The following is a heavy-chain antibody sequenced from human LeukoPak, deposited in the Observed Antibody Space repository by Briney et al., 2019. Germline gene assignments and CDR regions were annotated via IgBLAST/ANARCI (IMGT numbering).Heavy chain of an antibody. CDR1: GFTFSSYA. J-gene: IGHJ6*02. CDR2: ISGSGGST. D-gene: IGHD3-3*01. CDR3: ARVRHLEWLPPYYYYYGMDV. V-gene: IGHV3-23*01. Sequence: GGSLRLSCAASGFTFSSYAMSWVRQAPGKGLEWVSAISGSGGSTYYADSVKGRFTISRDNSKNTLYLQMNSLRAEDTAVYYCARVRHLEWLPPYYYYYGMDVWGQGTTVTVSS.